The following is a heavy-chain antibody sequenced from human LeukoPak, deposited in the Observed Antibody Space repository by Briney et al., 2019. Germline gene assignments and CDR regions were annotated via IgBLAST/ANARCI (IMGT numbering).Heavy chain of an antibody. CDR1: GYRFSAYW. CDR2: IYPDDSDT. Sequence: GESLKISCKGSGYRFSAYWIAWVRQMPGKGLEWMGLIYPDDSDTRYSSSFQGQVTISADKSVSTAYLQWSSLKASDTAMYYCARPNTTSYYGSRGYDAFDVWGQGTMVTVSS. D-gene: IGHD3-22*01. V-gene: IGHV5-51*01. CDR3: ARPNTTSYYGSRGYDAFDV. J-gene: IGHJ3*01.